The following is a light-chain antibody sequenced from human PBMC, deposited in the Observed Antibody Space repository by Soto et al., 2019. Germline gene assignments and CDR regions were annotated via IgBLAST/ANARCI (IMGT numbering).Light chain of an antibody. V-gene: IGLV2-14*03. CDR2: DVS. CDR3: TSYTTSITYV. J-gene: IGLJ1*01. Sequence: QSALAQPASVSGSPGQSITISCTGTSSDFGDFNYVFWYQQHPGKAPKLLIYDVSNRPSGVSNRFSGSKSGDTASLTISGLRAEDEDDYYCTSYTTSITYVFGTGTKVTVL. CDR1: SSDFGDFNY.